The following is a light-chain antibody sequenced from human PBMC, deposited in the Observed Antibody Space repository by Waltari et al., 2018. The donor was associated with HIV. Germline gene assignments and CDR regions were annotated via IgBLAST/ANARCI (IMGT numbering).Light chain of an antibody. Sequence: SALTQPLSVSGSLGQSVTIPCTGPRSEVGHYNSAVWYQQSPDTAPKLMIYDVSNLPSGVPVLFSGSKSGNTAYLTISGLHAEDEAEYYSSSYTTSITVVFGGGTKLTVL. J-gene: IGLJ2*01. CDR3: SSYTTSITVV. CDR1: RSEVGHYNS. V-gene: IGLV2-18*02. CDR2: DVS.